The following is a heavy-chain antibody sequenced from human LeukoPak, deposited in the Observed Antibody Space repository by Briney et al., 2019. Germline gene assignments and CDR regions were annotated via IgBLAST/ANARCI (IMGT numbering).Heavy chain of an antibody. CDR3: ARHDALLPLHYFDY. J-gene: IGHJ4*02. V-gene: IGHV5-51*01. Sequence: GESLKISCKGSGYSFTSYWIGWVRQMPGKGLEWMGIIYPGDSDNRYSPSRQGQVTISADKSISTAYLQWSSLRASDPAMYYCARHDALLPLHYFDYWGQGTLVTVSS. CDR1: GYSFTSYW. D-gene: IGHD3-22*01. CDR2: IYPGDSDN.